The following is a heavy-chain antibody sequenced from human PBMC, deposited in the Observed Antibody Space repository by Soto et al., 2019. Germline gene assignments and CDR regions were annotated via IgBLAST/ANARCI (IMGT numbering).Heavy chain of an antibody. Sequence: PVGSLRLSCAAAGFTFSDNTMYWVRQAPGKGLEWVSTISSSSSHIYYVDSVEGRFTVSRDNVKKSLYLQMDSLRAEDTALYYCARGSKYFYGSGKDDAFDVWGQGTMVTVSS. D-gene: IGHD3-10*01. J-gene: IGHJ3*01. CDR3: ARGSKYFYGSGKDDAFDV. V-gene: IGHV3-21*01. CDR1: GFTFSDNT. CDR2: ISSSSSHI.